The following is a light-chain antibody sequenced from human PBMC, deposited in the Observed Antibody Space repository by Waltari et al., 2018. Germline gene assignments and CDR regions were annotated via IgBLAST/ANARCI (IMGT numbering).Light chain of an antibody. Sequence: QTVVTPEPSLSVSPGGTVTLTCVLRSGSVSSTSYPTWYQQTPGQPPRTLVYKGISRSSGVPDRFSGSILGNTAALTITGAQADDESDYYCSMYMGSGVWVFGGGTKLTVL. CDR3: SMYMGSGVWV. CDR1: SGSVSSTSY. V-gene: IGLV8-61*01. CDR2: KGI. J-gene: IGLJ3*02.